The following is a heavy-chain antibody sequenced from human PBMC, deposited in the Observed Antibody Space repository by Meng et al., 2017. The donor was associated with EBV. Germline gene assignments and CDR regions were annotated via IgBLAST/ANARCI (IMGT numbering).Heavy chain of an antibody. CDR2: IYWDDDK. V-gene: IGHV2-5*02. Sequence: ITVKVSWPTRAKPPNPLPLTCTFSGFSLSTSGVGVGWIRQPPGKALEWLALIYWDDDKRYSPSLKSRLTITKDTSKNQVVLTMTNMDPVDTATYYCAHRRDEYSSSWYGWFDPWGQGTLVTVSS. J-gene: IGHJ5*02. D-gene: IGHD6-13*01. CDR1: GFSLSTSGVG. CDR3: AHRRDEYSSSWYGWFDP.